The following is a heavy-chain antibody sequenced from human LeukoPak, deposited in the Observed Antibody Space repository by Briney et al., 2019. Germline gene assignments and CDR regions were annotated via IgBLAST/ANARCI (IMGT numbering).Heavy chain of an antibody. J-gene: IGHJ4*02. CDR1: GFTFINYA. Sequence: PGGSLRLSCEASGFTFINYAMNWVRQAPEKGLEWVSTVSGPGTTTYYADSVKGRLTVSRDNSKSTVFLQMDSLRAEDTAVYYCATRRSGNYFATFDYWGQGILVTVSS. CDR3: ATRRSGNYFATFDY. D-gene: IGHD3-22*01. V-gene: IGHV3-23*01. CDR2: VSGPGTTT.